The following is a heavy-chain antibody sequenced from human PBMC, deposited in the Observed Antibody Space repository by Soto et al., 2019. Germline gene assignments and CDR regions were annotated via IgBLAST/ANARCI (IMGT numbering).Heavy chain of an antibody. CDR2: IKEDGSEK. D-gene: IGHD1-26*01. CDR3: ASYRTMGC. Sequence: EVQLVESGGGLVQPGGSLRLSCAASGFTLSSFWMSWFRQAPGKGLEWVASIKEDGSEKTYVDSVKGRFSISRDTAKNALYLQMNSLRAEDAAVYYCASYRTMGCWGQGTPVTVSS. V-gene: IGHV3-7*03. CDR1: GFTLSSFW. J-gene: IGHJ4*02.